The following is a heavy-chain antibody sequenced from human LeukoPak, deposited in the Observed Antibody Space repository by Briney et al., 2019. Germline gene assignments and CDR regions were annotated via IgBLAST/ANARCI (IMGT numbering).Heavy chain of an antibody. J-gene: IGHJ4*02. CDR2: IWYDGSNK. V-gene: IGHV3-33*03. CDR3: TTRRGYSYGSPHY. Sequence: PGGSLRLSCIVSGFTFNNYGMHWVRQAPGKGLEWVAVIWYDGSNKYYADSVKGRFTISRDNSKNTLYLQMNTLRAEDTAVYYCTTRRGYSYGSPHYWGQGTLVTVSS. D-gene: IGHD5-18*01. CDR1: GFTFNNYG.